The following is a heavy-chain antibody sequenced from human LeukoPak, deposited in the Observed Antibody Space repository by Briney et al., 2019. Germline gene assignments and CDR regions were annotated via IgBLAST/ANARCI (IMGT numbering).Heavy chain of an antibody. CDR1: GGSISSYH. CDR2: IYHSGST. J-gene: IGHJ6*02. Sequence: SETLSLTCTVSGGSISSYHWSWIRQPPGKGLEWIASIYHSGSTYYNPSLKSRVTILVDTSKNQFSLKLSSVTAADTAVYYCARASGSYSVGYYYGMDVWGQGTTVTVSS. D-gene: IGHD3-10*01. V-gene: IGHV4-59*08. CDR3: ARASGSYSVGYYYGMDV.